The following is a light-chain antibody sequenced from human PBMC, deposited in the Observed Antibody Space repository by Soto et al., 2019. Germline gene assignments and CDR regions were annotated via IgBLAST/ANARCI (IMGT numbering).Light chain of an antibody. CDR3: QQCNTWPRT. CDR2: GAS. V-gene: IGKV3-15*01. J-gene: IGKJ1*01. CDR1: QSVSSN. Sequence: EIVMTQSPATLSVSPGERATLSCRASQSVSSNLAWYQQKPRQAPRLLIYGASTRATGIPGRFSGRGSGTEFTLTINSLQSEDFAVYFCQQCNTWPRTFGQGTKVELQ.